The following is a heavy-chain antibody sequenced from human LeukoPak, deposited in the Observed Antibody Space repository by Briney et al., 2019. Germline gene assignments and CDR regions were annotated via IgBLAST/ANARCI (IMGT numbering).Heavy chain of an antibody. CDR3: ARDHRVNGESWWYFDL. J-gene: IGHJ2*01. V-gene: IGHV4-4*02. D-gene: IGHD2-8*01. CDR2: IYHSGNT. Sequence: SETLSLTCVVSGVSISSFNWWTWVRQPPGKGLEWIGEIYHSGNTNYNPSLESRVTISVDRSKNHFSLKVNSVTAADTAVYYCARDHRVNGESWWYFDLWGRGTLVTVSS. CDR1: GVSISSFNW.